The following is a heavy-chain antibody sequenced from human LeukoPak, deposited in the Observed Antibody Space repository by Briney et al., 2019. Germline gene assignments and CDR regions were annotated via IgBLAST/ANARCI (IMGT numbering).Heavy chain of an antibody. CDR2: IYHSGST. D-gene: IGHD3-22*01. CDR1: GGSISSSNW. CDR3: ARGPGYYDSSSCLDY. V-gene: IGHV4-4*02. J-gene: IGHJ4*02. Sequence: PSETLSLTCAVSGGSISSSNWWSWVRQPPGKGLEWIGEIYHSGSTNYNPSLKSRVTLSVDTSKTQFSLKLSSVSAADTAVYYCARGPGYYDSSSCLDYWGQGTQVTVSS.